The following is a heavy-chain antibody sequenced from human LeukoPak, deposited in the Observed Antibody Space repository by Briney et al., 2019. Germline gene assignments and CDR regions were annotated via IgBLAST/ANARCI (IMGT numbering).Heavy chain of an antibody. J-gene: IGHJ4*02. V-gene: IGHV3-7*05. CDR1: GFTFSRYW. CDR2: IKQDGSEK. CDR3: ATNPPIDY. D-gene: IGHD1-14*01. Sequence: GGSLRLSSAASGFTFSRYWMSWVRQAPGKGLEWVANIKQDGSEKYYVDSVRGRFTISRDNAKNSLYLQMNSLRAEDTAVYYCATNPPIDYWGQGTLVTVSS.